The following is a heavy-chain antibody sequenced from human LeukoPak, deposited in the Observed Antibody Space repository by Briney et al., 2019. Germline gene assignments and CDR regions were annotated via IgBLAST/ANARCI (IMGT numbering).Heavy chain of an antibody. Sequence: ASVKVSCKASGYTFSNYAIHWVRQAPGQRLEYMGWINAGNGNTKYSQDFQGRVTITRDTAASTAYMELSSLRSEDMAVYYCVRGHSASYYDAFDTWGQGTMVTVSS. CDR1: GYTFSNYA. J-gene: IGHJ3*02. CDR3: VRGHSASYYDAFDT. V-gene: IGHV1-3*03. CDR2: INAGNGNT. D-gene: IGHD1-26*01.